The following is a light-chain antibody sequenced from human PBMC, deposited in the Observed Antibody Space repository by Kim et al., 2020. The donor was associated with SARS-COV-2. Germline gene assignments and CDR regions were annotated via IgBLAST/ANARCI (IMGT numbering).Light chain of an antibody. Sequence: SSELTQDPAVSVALGQTVRITCQGDSLRNYYASWYQQKPGQAPVLVIYGKNDRPSGIPDRFSGSSSGNTASLTITGAQAEDEADYYCNSRDSSGNHYVFGTGTKLTVL. CDR1: SLRNYY. V-gene: IGLV3-19*01. J-gene: IGLJ1*01. CDR3: NSRDSSGNHYV. CDR2: GKN.